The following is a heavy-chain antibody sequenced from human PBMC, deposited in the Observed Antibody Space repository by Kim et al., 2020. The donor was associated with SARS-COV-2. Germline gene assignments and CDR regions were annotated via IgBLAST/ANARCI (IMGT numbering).Heavy chain of an antibody. CDR3: ARDLGGFDSSGYFCY. Sequence: ASVKVSCKASGYAFSDYSIHWVRQAPGQGLEWMGWINPNTGGAHYAQKFQGWVTITRDTSISTAYMEVTNPKSDDTAVYYCARDLGGFDSSGYFCYWGQGTLVTVSS. D-gene: IGHD6-25*01. CDR1: GYAFSDYS. CDR2: INPNTGGA. V-gene: IGHV1-2*04. J-gene: IGHJ4*01.